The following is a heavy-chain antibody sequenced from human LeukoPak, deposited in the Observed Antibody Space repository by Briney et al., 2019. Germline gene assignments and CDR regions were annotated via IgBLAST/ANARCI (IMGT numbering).Heavy chain of an antibody. CDR1: GGSFSGYY. D-gene: IGHD3-10*01. V-gene: IGHV4-34*01. J-gene: IGHJ6*04. CDR2: INHSGST. Sequence: SETLSLTCAVYGGSFSGYYWSWIRQPPGKGLDWIGEINHSGSTNYNPSLKSRVTISVDTSKNQFSLKLSSVTAADTAVYYCARGQGRGYYYGMDVWGKGTTVTVSS. CDR3: ARGQGRGYYYGMDV.